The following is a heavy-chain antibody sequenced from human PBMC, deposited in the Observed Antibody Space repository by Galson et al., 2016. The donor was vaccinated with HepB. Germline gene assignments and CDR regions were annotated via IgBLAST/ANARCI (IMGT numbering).Heavy chain of an antibody. Sequence: SLRLSCAVSGFTLTASAMNWVRQAPGKGLEWIAYLGATTGAIFYDDSVKGRFTISKDNDKVSLFLQMNNLGDDDTAVYYCARESGASWYLIDYWGQGTLVTVSS. D-gene: IGHD6-13*01. CDR3: ARESGASWYLIDY. CDR2: LGATTGAI. V-gene: IGHV3-48*02. J-gene: IGHJ4*02. CDR1: GFTLTASA.